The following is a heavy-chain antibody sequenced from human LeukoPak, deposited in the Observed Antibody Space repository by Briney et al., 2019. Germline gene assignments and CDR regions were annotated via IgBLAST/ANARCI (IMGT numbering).Heavy chain of an antibody. Sequence: SETLSLTCTVSGGSISSYYWSWIRQPPGKGLEWIGYIYYSGGTNYNPSLKSRVTISVDTSKNQFSLKLTSVTAADTAVYYCATARYSSGWSFHFDYWGQGPLVTVSS. CDR2: IYYSGGT. J-gene: IGHJ4*02. D-gene: IGHD6-19*01. CDR3: ATARYSSGWSFHFDY. CDR1: GGSISSYY. V-gene: IGHV4-59*01.